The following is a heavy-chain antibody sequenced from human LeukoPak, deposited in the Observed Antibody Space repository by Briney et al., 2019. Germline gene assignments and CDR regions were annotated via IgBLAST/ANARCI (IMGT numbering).Heavy chain of an antibody. Sequence: GESLRISCKGSGYNFPTYWIGWVRQMPGKGLEWMGIIYPDDSDTRYSPSFQGQVTISADKSISTAYLQWSSLKASNTAMYYCARHRPVSSSHARGYYYYMDVWGKGTTVIVSS. V-gene: IGHV5-51*01. D-gene: IGHD2-2*01. CDR1: GYNFPTYW. CDR2: IYPDDSDT. CDR3: ARHRPVSSSHARGYYYYMDV. J-gene: IGHJ6*03.